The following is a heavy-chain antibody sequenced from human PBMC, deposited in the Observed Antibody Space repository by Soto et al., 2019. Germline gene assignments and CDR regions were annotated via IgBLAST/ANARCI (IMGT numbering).Heavy chain of an antibody. V-gene: IGHV3-30*04. CDR2: ISYDGGNK. J-gene: IGHJ4*02. D-gene: IGHD5-12*01. Sequence: SLRLSCAASGFIFSSYAIHWVRQTPGKGLEWVSFISYDGGNKYYTDSVKDRFTISRDNSKNTVYLQMNSLTTDDTAVYYCAKEHGGGTSTITSYFDYWGRGTQVTRLL. CDR1: GFIFSSYA. CDR3: AKEHGGGTSTITSYFDY.